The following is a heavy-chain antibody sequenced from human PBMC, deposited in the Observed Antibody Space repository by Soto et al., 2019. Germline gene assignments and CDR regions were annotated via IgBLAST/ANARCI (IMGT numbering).Heavy chain of an antibody. Sequence: EVQLLESGGHLVQPGGSLRLSCAGSAFTFSSYAMSWVRQAPGKGLEWVSAISGSGDITYYADSVKGRFTISRDNSKDTLYLQMDSLRAEDTAIYYCAKDWRTTVASTEYFQHWGQGTLVTVSS. D-gene: IGHD4-17*01. J-gene: IGHJ1*01. V-gene: IGHV3-23*01. CDR1: AFTFSSYA. CDR2: ISGSGDIT. CDR3: AKDWRTTVASTEYFQH.